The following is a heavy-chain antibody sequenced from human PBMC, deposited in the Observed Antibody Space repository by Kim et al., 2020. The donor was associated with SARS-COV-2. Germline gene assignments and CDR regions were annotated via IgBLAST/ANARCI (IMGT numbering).Heavy chain of an antibody. V-gene: IGHV4-34*01. CDR2: INHSGST. D-gene: IGHD2-15*01. CDR1: GGSFSGYY. J-gene: IGHJ6*02. Sequence: SETLSLTCAVYGGSFSGYYWSWIRQPPGKGLEWIGEINHSGSTNYNPSLKSRVTISVDTSKNQFSLKLSSVTAADTAVYYCARDNHPSNCSGGSCRGYYYGMDVWGQGTTVTVSS. CDR3: ARDNHPSNCSGGSCRGYYYGMDV.